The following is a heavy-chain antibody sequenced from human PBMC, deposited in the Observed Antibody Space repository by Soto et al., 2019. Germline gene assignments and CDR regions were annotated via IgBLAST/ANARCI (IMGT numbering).Heavy chain of an antibody. CDR2: IYYSGST. D-gene: IGHD3-3*01. Sequence: QLQLQESGPGLVKPSETLSLTCTVSGGSISSSRYYWGWIRQPPGKGLEWIGSIYYSGSTYYNPSLKSRVAISVDTSRNQFSLELGSVTAADAAVYYCETVDHTISLHCFDPWGQGTPVTFSS. CDR1: GGSISSSRYY. V-gene: IGHV4-39*01. J-gene: IGHJ5*02. CDR3: ETVDHTISLHCFDP.